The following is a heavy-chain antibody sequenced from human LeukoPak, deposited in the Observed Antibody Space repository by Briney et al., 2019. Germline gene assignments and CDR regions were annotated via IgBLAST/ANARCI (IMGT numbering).Heavy chain of an antibody. V-gene: IGHV3-7*01. CDR3: ARDNYDSSGYYYGGYYGMDV. CDR1: GFTFSSYW. J-gene: IGHJ6*02. D-gene: IGHD3-22*01. CDR2: IKQDGSEK. Sequence: PGGSLRLSCAASGFTFSSYWMSWVRQAPGKGLEWVANIKQDGSEKYYVDSVKGRFTISRDNAKNSLYLQMNSLRAEDTAVYYCARDNYDSSGYYYGGYYGMDVWGQGTTVTVSS.